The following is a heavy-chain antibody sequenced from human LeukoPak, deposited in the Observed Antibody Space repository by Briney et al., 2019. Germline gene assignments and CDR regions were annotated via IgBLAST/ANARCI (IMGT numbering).Heavy chain of an antibody. D-gene: IGHD6-13*01. CDR2: ISSSGSTI. Sequence: PGGSLRLSCATSGFTFSDYYFSWIRQAPGKGLEWVSYISSSGSTIYYADSVQGRFTISRDNSKNTLYLQMNSLRAEDTAVYYCARVHSSSASHAPEYFQHWGQGTLVTVSS. CDR1: GFTFSDYY. V-gene: IGHV3-11*01. J-gene: IGHJ1*01. CDR3: ARVHSSSASHAPEYFQH.